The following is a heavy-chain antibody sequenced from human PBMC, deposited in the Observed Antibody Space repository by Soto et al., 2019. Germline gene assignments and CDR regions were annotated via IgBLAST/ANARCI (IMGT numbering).Heavy chain of an antibody. V-gene: IGHV3-9*01. Sequence: PGGSLRLSCAASGFTFDDYAMHWVRQAPGKGLEWVSRISWNSGSIGYADSVKGRFTISRDNAKNSLYLQMNSLRAEDTAVYYCARTYGSGSYSDYYYGMDVWGQGTTVTVSS. CDR1: GFTFDDYA. CDR3: ARTYGSGSYSDYYYGMDV. CDR2: ISWNSGSI. D-gene: IGHD3-10*01. J-gene: IGHJ6*02.